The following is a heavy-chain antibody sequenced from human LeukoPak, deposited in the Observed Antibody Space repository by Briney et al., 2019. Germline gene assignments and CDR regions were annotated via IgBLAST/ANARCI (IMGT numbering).Heavy chain of an antibody. Sequence: SETLSLTCTVSGGSISSYYWSWIRQPPGKGLELIGYIYTSGSTNYNPSLKSRVTISVDMSKNQFSLKLSSVTAADTAVYYRARQSCSSTSCPHRNVFDIWGQGTMVTVSS. J-gene: IGHJ3*02. CDR1: GGSISSYY. D-gene: IGHD2-2*01. V-gene: IGHV4-4*09. CDR3: ARQSCSSTSCPHRNVFDI. CDR2: IYTSGST.